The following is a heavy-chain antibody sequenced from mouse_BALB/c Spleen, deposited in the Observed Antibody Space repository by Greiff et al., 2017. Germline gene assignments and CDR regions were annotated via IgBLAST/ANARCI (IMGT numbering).Heavy chain of an antibody. CDR2: ISSGGST. CDR3: ASGLYGPWFAD. J-gene: IGHJ3*01. CDR1: GFTFRSYA. Sequence: EVMLVESGGGLVKPGGSLKLSCAASGFTFRSYAMSWVRQTPEKRLEWVASISSGGSTYYPDSVKARFTISRDNARNILYLQMSSRRTEDTAMYYCASGLYGPWFADWGQGTLVTVSA. V-gene: IGHV5-6-5*01. D-gene: IGHD1-1*01.